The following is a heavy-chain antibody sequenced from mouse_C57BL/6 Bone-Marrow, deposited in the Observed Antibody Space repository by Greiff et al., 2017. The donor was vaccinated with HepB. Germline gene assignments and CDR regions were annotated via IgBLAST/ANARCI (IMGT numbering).Heavy chain of an antibody. J-gene: IGHJ3*01. CDR3: ARRLGLAWFAY. V-gene: IGHV5-6*02. CDR1: GFTFSSYG. CDR2: ISSGSSYT. D-gene: IGHD4-1*01. Sequence: EVMLVESGGDLVKPGGSLKLSCAASGFTFSSYGMSWVRQTPDKRLEWVATISSGSSYTYYPDSVKGRFTISRDNAKNTLYLQMSSLKSEDTAMYYCARRLGLAWFAYWGQGTLVTVSA.